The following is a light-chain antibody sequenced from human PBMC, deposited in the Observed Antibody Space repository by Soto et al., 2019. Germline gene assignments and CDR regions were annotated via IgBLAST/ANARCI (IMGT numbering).Light chain of an antibody. V-gene: IGKV3-15*01. Sequence: IVMTQSPATLSVSPGERATLSCRASQSISSNLAWYQQKPGQAPRLLIYGASTRATGLPASFSGSGSGTEFTLTINSLQSEDFAVYYCQQYDKWPITFGQGTRLEIK. CDR1: QSISSN. CDR2: GAS. J-gene: IGKJ5*01. CDR3: QQYDKWPIT.